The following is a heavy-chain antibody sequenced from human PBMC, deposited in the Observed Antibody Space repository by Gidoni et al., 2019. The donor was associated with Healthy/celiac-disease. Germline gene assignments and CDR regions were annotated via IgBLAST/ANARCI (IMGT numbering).Heavy chain of an antibody. D-gene: IGHD4-17*01. CDR3: AKEGDYGEYFQH. J-gene: IGHJ1*01. Sequence: EVQLLESGGGLVQPGGSLRLSCAASGFTFSSDAMSWVRQAPGKGLEWVAAISGSGGSTYYADSVKGLFTISRDNSKNTLYLQMNSLRAEDTAVYYCAKEGDYGEYFQHWGQGTLVTVSS. CDR2: ISGSGGST. CDR1: GFTFSSDA. V-gene: IGHV3-23*01.